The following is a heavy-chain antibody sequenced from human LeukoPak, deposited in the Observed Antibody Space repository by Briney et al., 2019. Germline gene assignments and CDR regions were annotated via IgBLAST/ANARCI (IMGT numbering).Heavy chain of an antibody. V-gene: IGHV3-23*01. D-gene: IGHD3-10*01. J-gene: IGHJ4*02. CDR3: AKDAQGMVRGGIYFDF. CDR1: GFTFKTYA. Sequence: GGSLRLSCAASGFTFKTYAMNWVRQVPGKGPEWVSSMSGSGSSTDYADSVKGRFTISRDNSNTPLYPQMNSLRAEDTALYYCAKDAQGMVRGGIYFDFWGQGSLVTVSS. CDR2: MSGSGSST.